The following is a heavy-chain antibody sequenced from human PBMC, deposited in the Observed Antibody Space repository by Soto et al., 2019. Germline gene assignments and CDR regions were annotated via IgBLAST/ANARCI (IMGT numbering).Heavy chain of an antibody. CDR1: GGSISSYY. V-gene: IGHV4-59*12. CDR3: ASTTVATITGSAVYYYYYYGMDV. D-gene: IGHD5-12*01. Sequence: SETLSLTCTVSGGSISSYYWSWIRQPPGKGLEWIGYIYYSGSTYYNPSLKSRVTISVDTSKNQFSLKLSSVTAADTAVYYCASTTVATITGSAVYYYYYYGMDVWGQGTTVTVSS. J-gene: IGHJ6*02. CDR2: IYYSGST.